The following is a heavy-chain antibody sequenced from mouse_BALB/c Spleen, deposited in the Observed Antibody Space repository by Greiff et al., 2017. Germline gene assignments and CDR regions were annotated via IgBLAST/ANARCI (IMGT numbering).Heavy chain of an antibody. CDR1: GYTFTSYY. CDR3: TRSGYDAGDY. D-gene: IGHD2-14*01. Sequence: QVQLQQSGAELVKPGASVKLSCKASGYTFTSYYMYWVKQRPGQGLEWIGEINPSNGGTNFNEKFKSKATLTVDKSSSTAYMQLSSLTSEDSAVYYCTRSGYDAGDYWGQGTTLTVSS. J-gene: IGHJ2*01. V-gene: IGHV1S81*02. CDR2: INPSNGGT.